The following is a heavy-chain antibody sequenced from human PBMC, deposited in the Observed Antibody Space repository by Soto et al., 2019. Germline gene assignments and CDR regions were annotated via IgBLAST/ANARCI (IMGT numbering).Heavy chain of an antibody. CDR1: GFAFSSYS. V-gene: IGHV3-21*01. J-gene: IGHJ6*02. Sequence: ESGGGVVQPGRSLRLSCAASGFAFSSYSMNWVRQAPGKGLEWVSSISSSSSYIYYADSVKGRFTISRDNAKNSLYLQMNSLRAEDTAVYYCARERGIAAQYYYYYYRMDVWGQGTTVTVSS. D-gene: IGHD6-13*01. CDR2: ISSSSSYI. CDR3: ARERGIAAQYYYYYYRMDV.